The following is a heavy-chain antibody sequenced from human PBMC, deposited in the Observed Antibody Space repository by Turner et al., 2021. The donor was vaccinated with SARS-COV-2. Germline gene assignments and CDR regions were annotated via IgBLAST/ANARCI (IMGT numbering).Heavy chain of an antibody. V-gene: IGHV4-39*01. D-gene: IGHD5-18*01. CDR1: GGSISSSTYD. CDR2: IYYSGIT. CDR3: ARFMDTAMDYYGMDV. Sequence: QLQQRVSGPGLGKPSETLSLNCPVSGGSISSSTYDWGLIRQPPGKGLEWFGNIYYSGITYYNPSLKSRVTISVDTSKNQFSLKLSYVTAADTAVYYCARFMDTAMDYYGMDVWGQGTTVTVSS. J-gene: IGHJ6*02.